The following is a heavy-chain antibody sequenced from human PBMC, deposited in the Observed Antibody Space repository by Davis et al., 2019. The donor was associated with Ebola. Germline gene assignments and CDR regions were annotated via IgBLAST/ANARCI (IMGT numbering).Heavy chain of an antibody. CDR3: ARGLKYYGSPRGWYFDL. J-gene: IGHJ2*01. Sequence: GESLKISCAASGFTFSSYWMSWVRQAPGKGLEWVANIKQDGSEKYYVDSVKGRFTISRDNAKNSLYLQMNSLRAEDTAVYYCARGLKYYGSPRGWYFDLWGRGTLVTVSS. V-gene: IGHV3-7*01. D-gene: IGHD3-10*01. CDR2: IKQDGSEK. CDR1: GFTFSSYW.